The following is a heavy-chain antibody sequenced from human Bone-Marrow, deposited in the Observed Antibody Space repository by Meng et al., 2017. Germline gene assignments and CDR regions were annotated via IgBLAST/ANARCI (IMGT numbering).Heavy chain of an antibody. V-gene: IGHV1-69*05. D-gene: IGHD5-24*01. CDR3: ATVTSVAIAMSTIDSTGPFDY. CDR1: GGSLRNHA. J-gene: IGHJ4*02. Sequence: SVKVSCKASGGSLRNHAVSWVRHAPGQGLEWLGGITPIFATTYYAQKFQARVTMSTDESTNTAYMELSSLKVDDTAVYYCATVTSVAIAMSTIDSTGPFDYWGQGTLVTVSS. CDR2: ITPIFATT.